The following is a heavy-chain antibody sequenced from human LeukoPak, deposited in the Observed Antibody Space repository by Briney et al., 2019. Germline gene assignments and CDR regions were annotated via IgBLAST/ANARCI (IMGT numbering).Heavy chain of an antibody. Sequence: SETLSLTCTVSGGSISSYYWSWIRQPPGKGLEWIGYTYYNGDTNYSPSLKSRVTISVDTSKNQFSLKLSSVIAADTAVYYCASGTYFYFDHGGQGTLDTVSS. J-gene: IGHJ4*02. D-gene: IGHD1-26*01. CDR1: GGSISSYY. CDR3: ASGTYFYFDH. CDR2: TYYNGDT. V-gene: IGHV4-59*08.